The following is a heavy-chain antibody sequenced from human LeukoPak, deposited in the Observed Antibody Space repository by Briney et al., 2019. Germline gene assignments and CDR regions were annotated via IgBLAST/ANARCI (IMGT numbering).Heavy chain of an antibody. J-gene: IGHJ6*04. CDR2: ISSSGDST. D-gene: IGHD3-10*02. CDR3: AELGITMIGGV. V-gene: IGHV3-23*01. CDR1: GFSFSSYA. Sequence: PGGSLRLSCAASGFSFSSYAMNWVRQAPGKGLEWVSVISSSGDSTYYADSVKGRFTISRDNAKNSLYLQMNSLRAEDTAVYYCAELGITMIGGVWGKGTTVTISS.